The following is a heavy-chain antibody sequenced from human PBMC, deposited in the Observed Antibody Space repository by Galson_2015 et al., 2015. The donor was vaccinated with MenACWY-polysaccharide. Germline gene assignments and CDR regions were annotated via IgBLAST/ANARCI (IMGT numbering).Heavy chain of an antibody. D-gene: IGHD2-21*01. CDR1: GFDFTRYR. V-gene: IGHV3-48*01. Sequence: SLRLSCAVSGFDFTRYRMNWVRQAPGKGLEWLSYITGSSDTIYYADSVKGRFTISRDNAQNSLVLQLRSLTVEDTAVYYCARERATVIADSNGMDVWGQGTAVTVSS. CDR3: ARERATVIADSNGMDV. J-gene: IGHJ6*02. CDR2: ITGSSDTI.